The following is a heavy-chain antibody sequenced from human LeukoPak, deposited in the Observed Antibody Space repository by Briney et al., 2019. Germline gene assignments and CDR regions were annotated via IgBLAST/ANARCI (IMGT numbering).Heavy chain of an antibody. Sequence: PSETLSLTCTVSGGSISSYYWSWIRQPPGKGLEWIGYIYYSGSTNYNPSLKSRVTISVDTSKNQFSLKLSSVTAADTAVYYCARSYDSSGYGDYYFDYWGQGTLVTVSS. J-gene: IGHJ4*02. CDR1: GGSISSYY. D-gene: IGHD3-22*01. V-gene: IGHV4-59*01. CDR2: IYYSGST. CDR3: ARSYDSSGYGDYYFDY.